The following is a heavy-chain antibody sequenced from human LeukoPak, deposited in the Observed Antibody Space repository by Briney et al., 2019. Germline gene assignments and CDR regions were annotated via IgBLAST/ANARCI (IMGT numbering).Heavy chain of an antibody. Sequence: SGTLSLICGVSGGFVSSTNWWTWVRQPPGKGLEWIGEVHLDGRTNYNPSLESRLTMSVDLSENHISLKLTSVTAADTAVYYCAREGGFYRPPDYSGQGILVTVSS. J-gene: IGHJ4*02. CDR3: AREGGFYRPPDY. V-gene: IGHV4-4*02. CDR2: VHLDGRT. D-gene: IGHD3-3*01. CDR1: GGFVSSTNW.